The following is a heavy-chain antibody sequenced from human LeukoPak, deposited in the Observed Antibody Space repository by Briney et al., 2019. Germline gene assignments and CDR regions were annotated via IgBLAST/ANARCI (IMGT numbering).Heavy chain of an antibody. D-gene: IGHD1-26*01. CDR1: GYNFMTYD. Sequence: ASVKVSCKASGYNFMTYDINWVRQATGQGLEWMGWMNPKSGNTGYAQKFQGRVTFTRNTSTSTAYMELSSLRSEDTAVYYCARVSYGTYYFDPWGQGTLVTVSS. J-gene: IGHJ5*02. CDR2: MNPKSGNT. V-gene: IGHV1-8*03. CDR3: ARVSYGTYYFDP.